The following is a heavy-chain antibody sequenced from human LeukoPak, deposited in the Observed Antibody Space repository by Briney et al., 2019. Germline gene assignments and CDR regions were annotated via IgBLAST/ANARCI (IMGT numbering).Heavy chain of an antibody. V-gene: IGHV4-4*02. J-gene: IGHJ5*02. CDR2: IYHSGST. CDR1: GGSISSSNW. Sequence: PSETLSLTCAVSGGSISSSNWWSWVRQPPGKGLEWIGEIYHSGSTNYNPSLKSRVTISVDKSKNQFSLKLSSVTAADTAVYYCARVRIAAAGFMGDDNQRNWFDPWGQGTLVTVSS. CDR3: ARVRIAAAGFMGDDNQRNWFDP. D-gene: IGHD6-13*01.